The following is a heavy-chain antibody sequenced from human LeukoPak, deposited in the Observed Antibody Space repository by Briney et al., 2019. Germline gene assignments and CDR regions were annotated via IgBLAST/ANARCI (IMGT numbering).Heavy chain of an antibody. CDR3: ARRPAAGRCFDY. D-gene: IGHD6-13*01. CDR1: GFTFSDYH. Sequence: PGGSLRLSCAVSGFTFSDYHMSWIRQAPGKGLEWVSYISSGGSSISHADSVTGRFTISRDNAENSLYLQMNSLRAEDTAVYYCARRPAAGRCFDYWGQGTLVTVSS. V-gene: IGHV3-11*01. CDR2: ISSGGSSI. J-gene: IGHJ4*02.